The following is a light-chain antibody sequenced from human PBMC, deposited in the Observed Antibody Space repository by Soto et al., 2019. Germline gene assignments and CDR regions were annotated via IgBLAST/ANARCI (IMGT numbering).Light chain of an antibody. CDR3: QQYSVYWT. CDR2: DAS. J-gene: IGKJ1*01. CDR1: QSMSSW. V-gene: IGKV1-5*01. Sequence: SHSTLSASVGDRVTITCRASQSMSSWLAWYQQKPGKAPKLLIYDASSLESGVPSRFSGSGSGTEFTLTISSLQPDDFATYYYQQYSVYWTFGQGTKV.